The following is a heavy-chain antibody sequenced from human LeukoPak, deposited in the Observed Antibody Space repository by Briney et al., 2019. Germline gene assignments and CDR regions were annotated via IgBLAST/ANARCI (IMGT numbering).Heavy chain of an antibody. D-gene: IGHD3-22*01. V-gene: IGHV3-30*18. CDR2: ISYDGSNK. CDR3: AKDRYYDSSPDY. Sequence: GGSLRLSCAASGFTFSSYGMHWVRQAPGKGLEWVAVISYDGSNKYYADSVKGRFTISRDNSKNTLYLQMNSLRAEDTAVYYCAKDRYYDSSPDYWGQGTLVTVSS. CDR1: GFTFSSYG. J-gene: IGHJ4*02.